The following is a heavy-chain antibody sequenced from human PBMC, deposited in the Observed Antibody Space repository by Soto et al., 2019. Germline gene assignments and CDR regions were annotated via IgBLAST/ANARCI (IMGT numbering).Heavy chain of an antibody. CDR2: IYWDDDK. J-gene: IGHJ4*02. V-gene: IGHV2-5*02. D-gene: IGHD6-6*01. Sequence: QITLKESGPTLVKPTQTLTLTRTFTGFSLSTSGVGVGWIRQPPGKALEWLALIYWDDDKRDSPSLKSRLTIXTXTXXTHVVLTTTNMDPVDTATYYCAHSPYTSSSYYFDYWGQGTLVTVSS. CDR3: AHSPYTSSSYYFDY. CDR1: GFSLSTSGVG.